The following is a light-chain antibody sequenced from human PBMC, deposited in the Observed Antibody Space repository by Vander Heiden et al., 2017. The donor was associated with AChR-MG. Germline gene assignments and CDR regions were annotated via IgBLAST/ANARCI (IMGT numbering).Light chain of an antibody. CDR3: QQRYDWPRT. V-gene: IGKV3-11*01. Sequence: ETVLTQSPATLYLSPGESATLSCRASQSVRSSLAWYQERPGQAPRLLISESSKRAADIPARFSGTGSETDFTLTISRLDPEDFALYFCQQRYDWPRTFGQGT. CDR1: QSVRSS. CDR2: ESS. J-gene: IGKJ1*01.